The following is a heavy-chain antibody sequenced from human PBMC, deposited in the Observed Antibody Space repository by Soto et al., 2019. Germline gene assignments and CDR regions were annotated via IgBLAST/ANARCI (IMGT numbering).Heavy chain of an antibody. D-gene: IGHD2-2*01. J-gene: IGHJ6*02. CDR3: ANDLVVVPPASPYYYGMDV. V-gene: IGHV3-23*01. CDR1: EFTFSSYA. Sequence: EMQLLESGGGLVQPGGSLRLSCAASEFTFSSYAMSWVRQAPGKGLEWVSVISGSGGSTYYADSVKGRFTISRDNSKNTLHLQMNSLRVEDTAVYYCANDLVVVPPASPYYYGMDVWGQGTTVTVSS. CDR2: ISGSGGST.